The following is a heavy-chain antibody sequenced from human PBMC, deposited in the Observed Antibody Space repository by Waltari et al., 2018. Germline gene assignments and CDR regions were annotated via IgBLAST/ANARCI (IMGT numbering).Heavy chain of an antibody. CDR2: IYPGDSDT. CDR3: ARRGDNFDT. Sequence: EVQLVQSGAEVKKPGESLKISCKGSGSNFNNYWIAWVRQMPGKGLQWMGIIYPGDSDTRYSPSFQGQVTISADRSITTAYLQWNSLKASDTAIYYCARRGDNFDTWGQGTLVTVST. D-gene: IGHD3-10*01. J-gene: IGHJ4*02. CDR1: GSNFNNYW. V-gene: IGHV5-51*01.